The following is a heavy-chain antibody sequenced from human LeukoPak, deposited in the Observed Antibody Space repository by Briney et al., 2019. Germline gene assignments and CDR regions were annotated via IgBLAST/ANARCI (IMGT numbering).Heavy chain of an antibody. D-gene: IGHD1-26*01. CDR2: IRRDASVK. CDR1: GFIFSSCW. Sequence: PGGSLRLSCAASGFIFSSCWMSWVGQAPGKWLEWVASIRRDASVKKYVDSVQGRFSVSRDNAKNSLYLQMDSLRVDDTAVYYCARLSGDITVLDLWGQGTLVTVSS. CDR3: ARLSGDITVLDL. J-gene: IGHJ4*02. V-gene: IGHV3-7*01.